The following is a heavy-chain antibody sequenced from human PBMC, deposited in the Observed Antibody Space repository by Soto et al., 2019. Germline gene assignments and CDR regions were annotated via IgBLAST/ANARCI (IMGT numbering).Heavy chain of an antibody. J-gene: IGHJ6*02. V-gene: IGHV1-69*01. CDR3: ASNPGIAAPAPYGMDV. CDR1: GGTFSSYA. CDR2: IIPIFGTA. Sequence: QVQLVQSGAEVKKPGSSVKVSCKASGGTFSSYAISWVRQAPGQGLEWMGGIIPIFGTANYAQKFQGRVTITADESTSTAYMELSSLRSEDTAVYYCASNPGIAAPAPYGMDVWGQGTTVTVSS. D-gene: IGHD6-13*01.